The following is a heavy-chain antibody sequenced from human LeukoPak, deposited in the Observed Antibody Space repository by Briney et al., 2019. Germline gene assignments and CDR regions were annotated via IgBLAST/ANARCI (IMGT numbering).Heavy chain of an antibody. D-gene: IGHD1-14*01. CDR2: IYYSGST. CDR3: ARELATGAFDI. Sequence: ETLSLTCTVSGGSISSYYWNWIRQPPGKGLEWIGYIYYSGSTNYNPSLKSRVTISVDTSKNQFSLKLSSVTAADTAVYFCARELATGAFDIWGQGTMVTVSS. CDR1: GGSISSYY. J-gene: IGHJ3*02. V-gene: IGHV4-59*01.